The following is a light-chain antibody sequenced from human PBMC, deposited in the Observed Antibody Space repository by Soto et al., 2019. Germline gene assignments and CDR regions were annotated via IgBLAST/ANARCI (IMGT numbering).Light chain of an antibody. CDR1: QSVSSY. CDR3: QQRSNWPPMYT. Sequence: EIVLTQSPATLSLSPGERATLSCRASQSVSSYLAWYQQKPGQAPRLLIYDASNRATGIPARLSGSGSGTDFTLTISSLEREDFAVYYCQQRSNWPPMYTFGQGPKMEIK. V-gene: IGKV3-11*01. CDR2: DAS. J-gene: IGKJ2*01.